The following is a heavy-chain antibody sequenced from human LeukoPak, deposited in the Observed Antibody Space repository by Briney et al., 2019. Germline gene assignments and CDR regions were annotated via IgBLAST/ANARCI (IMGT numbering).Heavy chain of an antibody. CDR1: GGSISSSNW. J-gene: IGHJ5*02. D-gene: IGHD3-10*01. Sequence: SGTLSLTCAVSGGSISSSNWWSWVRQPPGKGLEWIGEIYHSGSTYYNPSLKSRVTISVDTSKNQFSLKLSSVTAADTAVYYCARKLYYYGSGREDWFDPWGQGTLVTVSS. CDR3: ARKLYYYGSGREDWFDP. V-gene: IGHV4-4*02. CDR2: IYHSGST.